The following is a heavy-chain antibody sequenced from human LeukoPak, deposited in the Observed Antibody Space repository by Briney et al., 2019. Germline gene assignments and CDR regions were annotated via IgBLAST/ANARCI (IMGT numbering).Heavy chain of an antibody. CDR2: IIPIFGTA. CDR1: GGTFSSYA. V-gene: IGHV1-69*13. CDR3: ARAEGGAMVTFDY. J-gene: IGHJ4*02. D-gene: IGHD5-18*01. Sequence: SVKVSCKASGGTFSSYAISWVRQAPGQGLEWMGGIIPIFGTANYAQKFQGRVTITADESTSTAYMELSSLRSEDTAVYYCARAEGGAMVTFDYWGQGTLVTVSS.